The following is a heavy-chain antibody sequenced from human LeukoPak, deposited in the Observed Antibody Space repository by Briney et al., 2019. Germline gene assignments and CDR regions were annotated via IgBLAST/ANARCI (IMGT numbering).Heavy chain of an antibody. V-gene: IGHV3-13*01. Sequence: PGGSLRLSCAASGFTFSSYDMHWVRQATGKGLEWVSAIGTAGDTYYPGSVKGRSTISRENAKNSLYLQMNSLRAGDTAVYYCAKGVTITMVRGVIPDAFDIWGQGTMVTVSS. J-gene: IGHJ3*02. D-gene: IGHD3-10*01. CDR2: IGTAGDT. CDR3: AKGVTITMVRGVIPDAFDI. CDR1: GFTFSSYD.